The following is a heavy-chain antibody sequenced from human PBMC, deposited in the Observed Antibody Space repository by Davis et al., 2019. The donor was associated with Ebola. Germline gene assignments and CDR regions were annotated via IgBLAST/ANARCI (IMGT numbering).Heavy chain of an antibody. J-gene: IGHJ4*02. CDR2: IYRGGDT. Sequence: GESLKISCAASGVSFLSYAMSWVRQAPGKGLEWVSVIYRGGDTYYADSVKGRFTISRDTSKNTVYLQMKSLRAEDTAVYYCARGPGGRSIFDYWGQGTLVTFSS. V-gene: IGHV3-53*01. CDR3: ARGPGGRSIFDY. CDR1: GVSFLSYA. D-gene: IGHD3-16*01.